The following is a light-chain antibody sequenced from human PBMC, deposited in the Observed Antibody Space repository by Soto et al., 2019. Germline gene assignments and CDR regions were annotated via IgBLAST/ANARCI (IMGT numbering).Light chain of an antibody. CDR3: QQYNGYYT. V-gene: IGKV1-5*03. CDR1: QSISSW. J-gene: IGKJ2*01. Sequence: DIQMTQSPSTLSASVGDRVTITCRASQSISSWLAWYQQKPGKAPKLLIYKASTLESGVPSRFSGGGSGTVFTLTISSLQPDDFATYYCQQYNGYYTFGQGTKLEIK. CDR2: KAS.